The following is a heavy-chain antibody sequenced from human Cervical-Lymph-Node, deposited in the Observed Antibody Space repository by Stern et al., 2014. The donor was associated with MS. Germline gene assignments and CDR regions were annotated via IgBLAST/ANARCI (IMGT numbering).Heavy chain of an antibody. CDR2: INRISSSI. D-gene: IGHD3-9*01. CDR1: GFTFRSYT. J-gene: IGHJ4*02. Sequence: EVQLVESGGGLVKPGGSLRLSCAASGFTFRSYTMHWVRQAPGKGLEWVSSINRISSSISYRDSVKGRFTISRDNAKNSLYLQMNSLRAEDTAVYYCAREWSNDILTGQLSLPNYFDCWGQGTLVTVSS. V-gene: IGHV3-21*01. CDR3: AREWSNDILTGQLSLPNYFDC.